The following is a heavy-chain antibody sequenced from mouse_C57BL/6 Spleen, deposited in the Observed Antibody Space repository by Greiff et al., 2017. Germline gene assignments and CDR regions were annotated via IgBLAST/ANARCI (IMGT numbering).Heavy chain of an antibody. CDR1: GYTFTSYW. Sequence: QVQLQQPGAELVKPGASVKLSCKASGYTFTSYWMQWVKQRPGQGLEWIGEIDPSDSYPNYNQKFKGKATLTVDTSSSTAYMQLSSLTSEDSAVYYCARSIYYCGSSYGYFDVWGTGTTVTVSS. V-gene: IGHV1-50*01. J-gene: IGHJ1*03. CDR3: ARSIYYCGSSYGYFDV. CDR2: IDPSDSYP. D-gene: IGHD1-1*01.